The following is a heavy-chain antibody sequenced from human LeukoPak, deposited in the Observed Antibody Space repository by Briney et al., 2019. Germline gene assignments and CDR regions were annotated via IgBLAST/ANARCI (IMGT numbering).Heavy chain of an antibody. CDR2: IIPIFGIA. CDR1: VGTFSSYA. Sequence: GASVNVSCKASVGTFSSYAISWVRQAPGQGLEWMGRIIPIFGIANYALKFQGRVTITADKSTSTAYMELSSLRSEDTAVYYCARRYDYGDNWGQGSLVTVSS. CDR3: ARRYDYGDN. J-gene: IGHJ4*02. D-gene: IGHD1-14*01. V-gene: IGHV1-69*04.